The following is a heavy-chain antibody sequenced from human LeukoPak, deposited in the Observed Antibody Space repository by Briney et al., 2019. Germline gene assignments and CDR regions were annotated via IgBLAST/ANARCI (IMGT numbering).Heavy chain of an antibody. D-gene: IGHD3-10*01. CDR2: ISGSGGST. Sequence: GGSLRLSCAASGFTFSSSAMSWVRQAPGKGLEWVSAISGSGGSTYYADSVKGRFTISRDNSKNKLYLQMNSLRAEDTAVYYCANVLLWFGASHWGQGTLVTVSS. CDR3: ANVLLWFGASH. V-gene: IGHV3-23*01. J-gene: IGHJ4*02. CDR1: GFTFSSSA.